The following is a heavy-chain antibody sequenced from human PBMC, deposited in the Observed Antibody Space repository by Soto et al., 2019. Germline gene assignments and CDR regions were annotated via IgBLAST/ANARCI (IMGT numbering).Heavy chain of an antibody. CDR1: GFTFSDYY. Sequence: QVQLVESGGGLVKPGGSLRLSCAASGFTFSDYYLSWIRQAPGKGLEWVSYISSSGSTIYYADSVKGRFTISRDIAKNSLYLHMNTVRAEDTAVDDGARRGIAAAGNTGMEVWGQGTTGPVFS. CDR3: ARRGIAAAGNTGMEV. CDR2: ISSSGSTI. V-gene: IGHV3-11*01. D-gene: IGHD6-13*01. J-gene: IGHJ6*02.